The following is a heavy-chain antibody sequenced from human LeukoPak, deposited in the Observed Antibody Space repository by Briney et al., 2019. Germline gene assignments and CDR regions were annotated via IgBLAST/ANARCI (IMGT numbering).Heavy chain of an antibody. CDR2: IYYSGST. CDR3: ARGYSSSWSDY. V-gene: IGHV4-59*08. CDR1: GGSISSYY. D-gene: IGHD6-13*01. J-gene: IGHJ4*02. Sequence: PSETLPLTCTVSGGSISSYYWSWIRQPPGKGLEWIGYIYYSGSTNYNPSLKSRVTISVDTSKNQFSLKLSSVTAADTAVYYCARGYSSSWSDYWGQGTLVTVSS.